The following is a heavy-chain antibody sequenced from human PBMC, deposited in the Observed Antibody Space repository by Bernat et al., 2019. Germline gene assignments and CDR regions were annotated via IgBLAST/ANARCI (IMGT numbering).Heavy chain of an antibody. V-gene: IGHV3-11*05. CDR1: GFTFSADY. J-gene: IGHJ4*02. CDR2: ISGSSHDT. Sequence: QVQLVESGGGLVKPGGSLGLSCEASGFTFSADYMNWIRQTPGKGLEWVSYISGSSHDTNYADSVRGRFTISRDNDRNSLYLQMNSLTVDDTAVYYCVRTEREAYSWGQGTLVTVSS. CDR3: VRTEREAYS. D-gene: IGHD2-15*01.